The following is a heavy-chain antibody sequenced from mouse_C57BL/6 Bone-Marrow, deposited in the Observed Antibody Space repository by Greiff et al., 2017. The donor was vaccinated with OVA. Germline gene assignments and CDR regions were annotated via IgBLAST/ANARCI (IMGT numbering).Heavy chain of an antibody. CDR3: AIDDYYPRCFDD. CDR1: GYTFTSYW. CDR2: IHPSDSDT. Sequence: QVQLQQPGAELVKPGASVKVSCKASGYTFTSYWMHWVKQRPGQGLEWIGRIHPSDSDTNYNQKFKGKATLTVDKSSSTAYMQLSSLTSEDAAVYYCAIDDYYPRCFDDWGTGTTVTVSS. J-gene: IGHJ1*03. D-gene: IGHD1-1*01. V-gene: IGHV1-74*01.